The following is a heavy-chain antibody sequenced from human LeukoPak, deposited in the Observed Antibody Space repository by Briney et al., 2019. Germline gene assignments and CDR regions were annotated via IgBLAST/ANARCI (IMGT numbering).Heavy chain of an antibody. CDR3: TRDTDGSLDY. Sequence: GGSLRLSCAASGFTFSSYAMHWVRQAPGKGLEWVAVISYDGSNKYYADSVKGRFTISRDNSKNTLYLQMNSLRAEDTAVYYCTRDTDGSLDYWGQGILVTVAS. V-gene: IGHV3-30*04. D-gene: IGHD1-26*01. CDR1: GFTFSSYA. CDR2: ISYDGSNK. J-gene: IGHJ4*02.